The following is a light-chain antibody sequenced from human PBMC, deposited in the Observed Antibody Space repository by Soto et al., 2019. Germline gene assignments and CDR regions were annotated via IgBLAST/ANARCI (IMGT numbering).Light chain of an antibody. V-gene: IGKV1-39*01. J-gene: IGKJ1*01. CDR2: AAS. CDR3: QQSYSTLMWT. Sequence: DIQMTQSPSSLSASVGDRVTITCRASQSISNYLNWYQQKPGKAPKLLIYAASSLHSGVPSRFSGSGSGTDFTLTISSLQPEDFATYYCQQSYSTLMWTLGQGTKVDIK. CDR1: QSISNY.